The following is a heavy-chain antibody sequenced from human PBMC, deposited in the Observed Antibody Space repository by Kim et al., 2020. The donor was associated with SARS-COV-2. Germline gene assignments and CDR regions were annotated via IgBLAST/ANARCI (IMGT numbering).Heavy chain of an antibody. V-gene: IGHV4-39*07. CDR3: ARETYSGTYYYDSRFMDV. J-gene: IGHJ6*02. Sequence: KSRVTISVDTSKNQFSPKLSSVTAADTAVYYCARETYSGTYYYDSRFMDVWGQGTTVTVSS. D-gene: IGHD3-22*01.